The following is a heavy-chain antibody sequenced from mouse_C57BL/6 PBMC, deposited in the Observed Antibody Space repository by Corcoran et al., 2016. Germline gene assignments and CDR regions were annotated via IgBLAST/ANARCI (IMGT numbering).Heavy chain of an antibody. CDR1: GYTFTSYG. CDR3: ARDYGSSYGFVY. Sequence: QVQLQQSGAELARPGASVKLSCKASGYTFTSYGISWVKQRTGQGLEWIGEIYPRSGNTYYNEKFKGKATLTADKSSSTAYMELRSLTSEDSAVYFCARDYGSSYGFVYWGQGTLVTVSA. V-gene: IGHV1-81*01. J-gene: IGHJ3*01. CDR2: IYPRSGNT. D-gene: IGHD1-1*01.